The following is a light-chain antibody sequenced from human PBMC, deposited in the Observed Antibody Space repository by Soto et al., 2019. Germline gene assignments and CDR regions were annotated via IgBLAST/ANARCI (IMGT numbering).Light chain of an antibody. V-gene: IGLV2-14*01. Sequence: QYGLTQPRSVSGSPGRSVTSSCTGTSSDVGGYNYVSWYQQQSGKAPKLMIHEVSNRPSGVSNRFSGSKSGNTASLTISGLQAEDEADYYCSSYTSSRAYVFGIGTKVTVL. J-gene: IGLJ1*01. CDR2: EVS. CDR3: SSYTSSRAYV. CDR1: SSDVGGYNY.